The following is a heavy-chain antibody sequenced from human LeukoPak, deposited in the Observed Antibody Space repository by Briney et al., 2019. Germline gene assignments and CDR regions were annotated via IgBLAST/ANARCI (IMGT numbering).Heavy chain of an antibody. CDR1: GFTVSSNY. CDR3: AREEGSGYYPPFDY. CDR2: ISSSGSTI. D-gene: IGHD3-22*01. Sequence: GGSLRLSCAASGFTVSSNYMTWVRQAPGKGLEWVSYISSSGSTIYYADSVKDRFTISRDNAKNSLYLQMNSLRAEDTAVYYCAREEGSGYYPPFDYWAREPWSPSPQ. J-gene: IGHJ4*02. V-gene: IGHV3-48*03.